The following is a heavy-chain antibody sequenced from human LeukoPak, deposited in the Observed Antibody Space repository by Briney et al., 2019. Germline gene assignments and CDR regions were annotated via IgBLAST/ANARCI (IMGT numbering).Heavy chain of an antibody. CDR2: ISGSGGST. V-gene: IGHV3-23*01. J-gene: IGHJ6*02. CDR3: AKAITGMRFCLDV. CDR1: GFTFSSYA. D-gene: IGHD1-1*01. Sequence: GGSLRLSCAASGFTFSSYAMSRVRQAPGKGLEWVSAISGSGGSTYYADSVKGRFTISRDNSKNTLYLQMNSLRAEDTAVYYCAKAITGMRFCLDVWGQGTTVTVSS.